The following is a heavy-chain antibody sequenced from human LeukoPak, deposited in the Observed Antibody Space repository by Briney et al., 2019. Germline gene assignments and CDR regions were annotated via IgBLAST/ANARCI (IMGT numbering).Heavy chain of an antibody. CDR1: GFTFSRYS. J-gene: IGHJ4*02. V-gene: IGHV3-48*01. CDR3: ASVADY. CDR2: IRSDSTII. Sequence: PGGSLRLSCTASGFTFSRYSMNWVRQAPGKGLEWLSYIRSDSTIIDYAGSVKGRFTISRDTSKNTVYLQMNSLRSEDTAVYYCASVADYWGQGTLVTLSS.